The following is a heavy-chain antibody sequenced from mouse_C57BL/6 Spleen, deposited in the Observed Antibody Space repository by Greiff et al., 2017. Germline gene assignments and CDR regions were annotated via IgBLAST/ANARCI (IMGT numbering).Heavy chain of an antibody. CDR2: INLNNGGT. CDR3: ARREPWYFDV. J-gene: IGHJ1*03. CDR1: GYTFTDYN. Sequence: VQLQQSGPELVKPGASVKIPCKASGYTFTDYNMDWVKQSHGKSLEWIGDINLNNGGTIYNQKFKGKATLTVDKSSSTAYMELRSLTSEDTAVYYCARREPWYFDVWGTGTTVTVSS. V-gene: IGHV1-18*01.